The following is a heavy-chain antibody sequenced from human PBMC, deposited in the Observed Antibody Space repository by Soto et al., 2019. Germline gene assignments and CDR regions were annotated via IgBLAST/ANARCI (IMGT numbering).Heavy chain of an antibody. D-gene: IGHD3-3*01. CDR2: ISAYNGNT. CDR1: GYTFTSYG. CDR3: ARPITIFGVDLYGMDV. Sequence: QVQLVQSGAEVKKPGASVKVSCKASGYTFTSYGISWVRQAPGQGLEWMGWISAYNGNTNYAQKLQGRVTMTTDTSTSTAYMELRSLRADDTAVYYCARPITIFGVDLYGMDVWGQGTTVTVSS. V-gene: IGHV1-18*01. J-gene: IGHJ6*02.